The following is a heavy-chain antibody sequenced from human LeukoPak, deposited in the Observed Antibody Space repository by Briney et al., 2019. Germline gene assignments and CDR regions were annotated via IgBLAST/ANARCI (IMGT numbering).Heavy chain of an antibody. Sequence: GGSPRLSCAASGFTTSSYAMSWVRQAPGKGLEWVSAIIGSGGSTYYADSVKGRFTISRDNSKNTLYLQMNSLRAEDTAVYYCAKGSNNGYSSGWYAAEYFQHWGQGTLVTVSS. CDR2: IIGSGGST. J-gene: IGHJ1*01. V-gene: IGHV3-23*01. CDR1: GFTTSSYA. CDR3: AKGSNNGYSSGWYAAEYFQH. D-gene: IGHD6-19*01.